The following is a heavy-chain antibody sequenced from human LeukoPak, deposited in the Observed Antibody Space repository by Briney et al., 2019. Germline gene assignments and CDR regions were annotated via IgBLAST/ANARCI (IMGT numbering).Heavy chain of an antibody. CDR3: ARIGSSYSSSCYNWFDP. Sequence: GESLKISCKGSGYSFTSYWIGWVRQMPGKGLEWMGIIYPGDSDTRYSPSFQGQVTISADKSISTAYLQWSSLKASDTAMYYCARIGSSYSSSCYNWFDPWGQGTLVTVSS. CDR1: GYSFTSYW. D-gene: IGHD6-13*01. V-gene: IGHV5-51*01. CDR2: IYPGDSDT. J-gene: IGHJ5*02.